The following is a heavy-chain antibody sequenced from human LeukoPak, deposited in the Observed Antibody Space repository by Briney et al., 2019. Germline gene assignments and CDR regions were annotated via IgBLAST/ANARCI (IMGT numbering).Heavy chain of an antibody. V-gene: IGHV1-18*01. D-gene: IGHD4-11*01. CDR3: ARADGSNTGTNGFDV. CDR2: ISTYTGRA. Sequence: ASVTVSCKTSGYRFKVYDILWVRQAPGHGLDYVGWISTYTGRARYAQKFQGRVSVIIDTSTSTAYLELTNLTSSDTGLYYCARADGSNTGTNGFDVWGLGTMVTVAS. J-gene: IGHJ3*01. CDR1: GYRFKVYD.